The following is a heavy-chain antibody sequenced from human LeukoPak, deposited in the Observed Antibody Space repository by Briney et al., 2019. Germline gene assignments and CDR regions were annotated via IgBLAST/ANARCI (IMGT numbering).Heavy chain of an antibody. D-gene: IGHD7-27*01. Sequence: VASVKVSCKASGYTFTDYYMHWVRQAPGQGLEWMGRINPNSGGTNYAQKFQGRVTMTRDSSISIGYMELSRLKSDDTAVYYCTADKKLGDFDYWGQGTLVTVSS. V-gene: IGHV1-2*06. CDR2: INPNSGGT. CDR3: TADKKLGDFDY. J-gene: IGHJ4*02. CDR1: GYTFTDYY.